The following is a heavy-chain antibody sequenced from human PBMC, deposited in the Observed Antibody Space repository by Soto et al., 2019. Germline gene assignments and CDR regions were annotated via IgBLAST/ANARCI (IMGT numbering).Heavy chain of an antibody. CDR3: ARALYYYDSSDGLNWFDP. J-gene: IGHJ5*02. CDR2: IYWNDDK. V-gene: IGHV2-5*01. CDR1: GFSLSTSGVG. Sequence: QITLKESGPTLVEPTQTLTLTCTFSGFSLSTSGVGVGWIRQPPGKALEWLALIYWNDDKRYNPSLKSRLTITEDTSKDQVVLTMTNMDPVDTATYYCARALYYYDSSDGLNWFDPWGLGTLVTVSS. D-gene: IGHD3-22*01.